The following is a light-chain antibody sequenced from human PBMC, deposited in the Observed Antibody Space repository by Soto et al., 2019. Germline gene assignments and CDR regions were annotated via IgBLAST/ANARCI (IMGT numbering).Light chain of an antibody. V-gene: IGLV2-8*01. CDR2: EVS. Sequence: QSALTQPPSAAGSPGQSVTISCTGTSSDVGAYNYVSWYQQHPGRAPKLMIYEVSKRPSGVPDRFSGSKSDNTASLTVSGLQGEDEADYYCISYADNKGVFGGGTKVTVL. CDR3: ISYADNKGV. J-gene: IGLJ3*02. CDR1: SSDVGAYNY.